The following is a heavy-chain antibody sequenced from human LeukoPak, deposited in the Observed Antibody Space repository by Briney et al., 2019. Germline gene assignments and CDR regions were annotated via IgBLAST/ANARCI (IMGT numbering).Heavy chain of an antibody. CDR3: ARGVPGIAAAGPYYFDY. CDR2: ISAYNGNT. J-gene: IGHJ4*02. Sequence: GASVKVSCKASGYTFTNYGINWLRQAPGQGLEWMGWISAYNGNTNYAQRLQGRVTMTTDTSTSTAYMELRSLRSDDTAVYYCARGVPGIAAAGPYYFDYWGQGTLVTVSS. CDR1: GYTFTNYG. D-gene: IGHD6-13*01. V-gene: IGHV1-18*01.